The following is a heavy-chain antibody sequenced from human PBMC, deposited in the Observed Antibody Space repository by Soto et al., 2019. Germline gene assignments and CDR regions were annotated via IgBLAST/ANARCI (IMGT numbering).Heavy chain of an antibody. D-gene: IGHD6-19*01. CDR1: GFTFSNYG. V-gene: IGHV3-23*01. CDR2: ITGSGGST. J-gene: IGHJ6*02. Sequence: EVQLLESGGGLVQPGGSLRLSCAASGFTFSNYGMDWVRQAPGRGLEWVSSITGSGGSTDYADSVKGRFTISRDNSKNTLYLEMNSLRAEDTAVYYCAKDRSVYTSGWHSGFHYYYGLDVWGQGTTVTVS. CDR3: AKDRSVYTSGWHSGFHYYYGLDV.